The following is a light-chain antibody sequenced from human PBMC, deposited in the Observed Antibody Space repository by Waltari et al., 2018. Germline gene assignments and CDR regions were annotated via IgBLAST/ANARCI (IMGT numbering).Light chain of an antibody. J-gene: IGKJ1*01. V-gene: IGKV1-39*01. Sequence: DIQMTQSPSSLSASVGDSVTIACRVSQRISSYLNWYQQKPGQAPKLLIYAASSLVSGVPSRFSGSGFGTDFTLTINSLQPEDFAVYYCQQTYSNFRTFGQGTKVDVK. CDR1: QRISSY. CDR2: AAS. CDR3: QQTYSNFRT.